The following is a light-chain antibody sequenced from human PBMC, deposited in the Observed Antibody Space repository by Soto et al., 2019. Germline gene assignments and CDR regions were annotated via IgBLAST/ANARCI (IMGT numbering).Light chain of an antibody. CDR2: EVS. Sequence: QSVLTQPASVSGSPGQSITISCTGTSSDVGGYKFVSWYQQHPGKAPKLMIYEVSDRPSGVSNRFSGSKSGNTASLTISGLQAEDEAEYYCNSYTSSSTVVFGGGTQLTVL. V-gene: IGLV2-14*01. CDR1: SSDVGGYKF. CDR3: NSYTSSSTVV. J-gene: IGLJ2*01.